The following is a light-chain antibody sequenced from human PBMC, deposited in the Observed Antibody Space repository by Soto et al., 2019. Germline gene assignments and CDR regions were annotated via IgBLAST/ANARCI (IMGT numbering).Light chain of an antibody. Sequence: EIVLTQSPGSLSLSPGERATLSCRASQTVGRNYLAWYQQKPGQTPRLLIHGASNRATGIPDRIRGSGSGTDFTLIISRLQPEYFAVYYCQQYASSPLTFGGGTKVEIK. CDR1: QTVGRNY. CDR3: QQYASSPLT. J-gene: IGKJ4*01. V-gene: IGKV3-20*01. CDR2: GAS.